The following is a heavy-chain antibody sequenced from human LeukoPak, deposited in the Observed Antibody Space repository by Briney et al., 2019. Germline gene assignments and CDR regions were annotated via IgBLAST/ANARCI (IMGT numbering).Heavy chain of an antibody. CDR2: ISSSGSTI. CDR1: GFTFSSYE. Sequence: GGSLRLSCVASGFTFSSYEMTWVRQAPGKGLEWVSYISSSGSTIYYADSVKGRFTISRDNSKNTLYLQMNSLRAEDTAVYYCAKDKAEWELVGGFDYWGQGTLVTVSS. J-gene: IGHJ4*02. D-gene: IGHD1-26*01. V-gene: IGHV3-48*03. CDR3: AKDKAEWELVGGFDY.